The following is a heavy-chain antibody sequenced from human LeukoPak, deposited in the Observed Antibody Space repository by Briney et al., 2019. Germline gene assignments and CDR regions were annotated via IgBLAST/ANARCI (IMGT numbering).Heavy chain of an antibody. V-gene: IGHV1-2*02. D-gene: IGHD2-8*01. CDR1: GYTFTGYY. J-gene: IGHJ5*02. CDR2: INPNSGGT. CDR3: VRDRYIVLMVYAVEVNWFDP. Sequence: ASVKVSCKASGYTFTGYYMHWVRQAPGQGLEWMGWINPNSGGTNYAQKLQGRVTMTTDTSTSTAYMELRSLRSDDTAVYYCVRDRYIVLMVYAVEVNWFDPWGQGTLVTVSS.